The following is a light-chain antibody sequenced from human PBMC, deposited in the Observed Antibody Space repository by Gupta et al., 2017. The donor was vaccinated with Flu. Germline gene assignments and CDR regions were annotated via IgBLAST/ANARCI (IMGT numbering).Light chain of an antibody. Sequence: EIVLTQSPATLYLSPGERATLSCRASPSVSTYLAWYQQKPGQAPRLLIYVASNRAPGIPARFSGSGSETDFTLTISSLDPEDFAVYYCQQRHNWPPFTFGHGTRLEIK. CDR3: QQRHNWPPFT. CDR1: PSVSTY. CDR2: VAS. J-gene: IGKJ5*01. V-gene: IGKV3-11*01.